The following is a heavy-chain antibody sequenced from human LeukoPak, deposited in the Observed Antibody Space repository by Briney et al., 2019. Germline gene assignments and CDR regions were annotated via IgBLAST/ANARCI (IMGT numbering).Heavy chain of an antibody. CDR1: GYAFTSYD. CDR3: ARGRRMITFGGVIVIGTQDFDY. CDR2: MNPNSGNT. D-gene: IGHD3-16*02. V-gene: IGHV1-8*01. J-gene: IGHJ4*02. Sequence: ASVKASCKASGYAFTSYDINWVRQATGQGREWMGWMNPNSGNTGYAQKFQGRVTMTRNTSISTAYMELSSLRSEDTAVYYCARGRRMITFGGVIVIGTQDFDYWGQGTLVTVSS.